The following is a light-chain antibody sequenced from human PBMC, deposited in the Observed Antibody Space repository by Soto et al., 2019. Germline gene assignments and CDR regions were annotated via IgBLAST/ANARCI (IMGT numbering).Light chain of an antibody. Sequence: QSALTQPASVSGSPGQSITISCTGTSSDIGTYDYVSWYQQYPGKAPKLMIYEVTNRPSGISNRFSGSKSGNTASLTLSGLQAEDEADYYCSSYTSSSTLVFGGGTKLTVL. CDR3: SSYTSSSTLV. J-gene: IGLJ2*01. CDR2: EVT. CDR1: SSDIGTYDY. V-gene: IGLV2-14*01.